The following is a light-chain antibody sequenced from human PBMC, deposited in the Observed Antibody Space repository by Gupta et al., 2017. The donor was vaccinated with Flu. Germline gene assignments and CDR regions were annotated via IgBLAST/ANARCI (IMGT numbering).Light chain of an antibody. CDR2: DVS. V-gene: IGLV2-11*03. CDR1: SSDIGGYNY. J-gene: IGLJ1*01. CDR3: CSYAGRYV. Sequence: TGTSSDIGGYNYVSWYQQHPGKAPKLLIYDVSKRPSGVPDRFSGSKSGNTASLTISGLQAEDEADYYCCSYAGRYVFGTGTKVTVL.